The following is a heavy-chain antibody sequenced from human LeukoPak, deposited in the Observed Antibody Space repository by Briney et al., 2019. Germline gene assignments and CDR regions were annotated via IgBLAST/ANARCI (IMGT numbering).Heavy chain of an antibody. CDR1: GFTFSSFA. CDR3: AKYRTGSPPPRIFDY. Sequence: HPGGSLRLSCAATGFTFSSFAMIWVRQAPGKGLQWVSVIGGNGGGIYYADSVKGRFTISGDNSKNTLYLQMNSLTSDDTAIYYCAKYRTGSPPPRIFDYWGQGALVTVSS. D-gene: IGHD1-14*01. V-gene: IGHV3-23*01. CDR2: IGGNGGGI. J-gene: IGHJ4*02.